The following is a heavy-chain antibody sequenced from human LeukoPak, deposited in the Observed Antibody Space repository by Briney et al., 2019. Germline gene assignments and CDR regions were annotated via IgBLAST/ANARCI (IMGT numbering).Heavy chain of an antibody. D-gene: IGHD6-13*01. Sequence: ASVKVSCKASGYTFTCYYLHWVRQAPGQGPEWMGWINPSSGGAKYAQNFQGRVIITTDTSISTAYMELSSLRSDDTAVYYCARSSPPTYYHFYYYMDVWGKGSTVTVSS. CDR3: ARSSPPTYYHFYYYMDV. V-gene: IGHV1-2*02. CDR1: GYTFTCYY. CDR2: INPSSGGA. J-gene: IGHJ6*03.